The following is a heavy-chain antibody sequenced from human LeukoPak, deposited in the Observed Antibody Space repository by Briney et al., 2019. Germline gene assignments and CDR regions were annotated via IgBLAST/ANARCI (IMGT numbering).Heavy chain of an antibody. Sequence: GGSLRLSCAVSGLTFRNLKMNWVRQAPGKGLEWVSYISAGGRTTFYADSVTGRFTISRDNSKNTLYLQMNSLRAEDTAVYYCAKAVGTTVVTPVDYWGQGTLVTVSS. CDR2: ISAGGRTT. CDR1: GLTFRNLK. CDR3: AKAVGTTVVTPVDY. V-gene: IGHV3-48*01. J-gene: IGHJ4*02. D-gene: IGHD4-23*01.